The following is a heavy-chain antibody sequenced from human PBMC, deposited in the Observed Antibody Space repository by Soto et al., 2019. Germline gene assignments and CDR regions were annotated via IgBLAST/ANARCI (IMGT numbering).Heavy chain of an antibody. CDR2: ISGSGGST. J-gene: IGHJ6*03. CDR1: GFTFSSYA. Sequence: GGSLRLSCAASGFTFSSYAMSWVRQAPGKGLEWVSAISGSGGSTYYADSVKGRFTISRDNSKNTLYLQMNSLRAEDTAVYYCAKMGEMGGSTSCSTAQCYYYYMDVWGKGTTVTVSS. CDR3: AKMGEMGGSTSCSTAQCYYYYMDV. V-gene: IGHV3-23*01. D-gene: IGHD2-2*01.